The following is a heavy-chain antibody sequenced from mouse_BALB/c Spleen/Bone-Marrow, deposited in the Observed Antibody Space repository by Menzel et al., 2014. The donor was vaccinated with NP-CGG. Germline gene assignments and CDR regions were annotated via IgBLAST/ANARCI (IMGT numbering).Heavy chain of an antibody. CDR1: GFSLTSYG. Sequence: VQLVESGPGLVAPSQSLSITCTVSGFSLTSYGVHWVRQPPGKGLEWLGVIWAGGSTNYNSALMSRLSISKDNSKSQVFLNMNSLQTDDTAMYYCASPIYYDYPLFAYWGQGTLVTASA. V-gene: IGHV2-9*02. D-gene: IGHD2-4*01. CDR2: IWAGGST. J-gene: IGHJ3*01. CDR3: ASPIYYDYPLFAY.